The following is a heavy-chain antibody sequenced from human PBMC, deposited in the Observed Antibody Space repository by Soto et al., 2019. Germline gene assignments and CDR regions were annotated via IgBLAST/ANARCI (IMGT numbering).Heavy chain of an antibody. CDR2: ISYDGSNK. CDR3: AEDKGSGLQESPYYYYGMDV. J-gene: IGHJ6*02. Sequence: AGGSLRLSCAAPGFTFSSYGMHWVRQAPGKGLEWVAVISYDGSNKYYADSVKGRFTISRDNSKNTLYLQMNSLRAEDTAVYYCAEDKGSGLQESPYYYYGMDVWGQGTTVTVSS. V-gene: IGHV3-30*18. D-gene: IGHD5-12*01. CDR1: GFTFSSYG.